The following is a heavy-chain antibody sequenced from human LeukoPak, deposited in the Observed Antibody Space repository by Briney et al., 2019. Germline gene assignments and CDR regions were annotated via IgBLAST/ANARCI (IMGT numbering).Heavy chain of an antibody. D-gene: IGHD3-10*01. CDR2: IYHSGST. CDR3: ARDPNDNLLLWFGESLYNWFDP. J-gene: IGHJ5*02. Sequence: PSETLSLTCTVSGYSISRGYYWGWIRQPPGKGLEWIGSIYHSGSTYYNPSLKSRVTISVDTSKNQFSLKLSSVTAADTAVYYCARDPNDNLLLWFGESLYNWFDPWGQGTLVTVSS. CDR1: GYSISRGYY. V-gene: IGHV4-38-2*02.